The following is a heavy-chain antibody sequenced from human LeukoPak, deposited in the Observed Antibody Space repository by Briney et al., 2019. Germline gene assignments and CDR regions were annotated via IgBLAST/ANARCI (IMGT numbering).Heavy chain of an antibody. V-gene: IGHV4-38-2*02. J-gene: IGHJ4*02. D-gene: IGHD5-18*01. CDR2: IYHSGST. Sequence: SETLSLTCTVSGYSISSGYYWGWIRQPPGKGLEWIGSIYHSGSTYYNPSLKSRVTISVDTSKNQFSLKLSSVTAADTAVYYCARAGDSYGYNFDYWGQGTLVTVSS. CDR3: ARAGDSYGYNFDY. CDR1: GYSISSGYY.